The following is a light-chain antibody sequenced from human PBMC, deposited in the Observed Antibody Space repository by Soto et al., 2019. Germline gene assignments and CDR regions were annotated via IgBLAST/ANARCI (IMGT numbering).Light chain of an antibody. J-gene: IGLJ3*02. CDR2: LNSDGSH. V-gene: IGLV4-69*01. CDR3: QTWSTDIRV. Sequence: QLVLTQPPSASASLGASVKLTCTLSSGHNSYAIAWHQQQPEKGPRYLMKLNSDGSHSKGDGIPDRFSGPSSGAERYLTISSLQSEDEADYYGQTWSTDIRVFGGGTKLTVL. CDR1: SGHNSYA.